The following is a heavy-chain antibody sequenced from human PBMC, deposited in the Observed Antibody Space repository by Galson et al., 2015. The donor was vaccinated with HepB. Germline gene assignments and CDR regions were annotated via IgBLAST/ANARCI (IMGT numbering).Heavy chain of an antibody. V-gene: IGHV3-23*01. J-gene: IGHJ4*02. CDR2: ISGDGGDT. CDR3: AKQGCTRARCYMNF. D-gene: IGHD2-2*01. Sequence: SLRLSCAASGFAFNTYAMNWVRQAPGKGPEWVSSISGDGGDTYYADSAKGRFTISRDNSRNTLYLQMNSLRVEDTALYYCAKQGCTRARCYMNFRGQGTLVTVSS. CDR1: GFAFNTYA.